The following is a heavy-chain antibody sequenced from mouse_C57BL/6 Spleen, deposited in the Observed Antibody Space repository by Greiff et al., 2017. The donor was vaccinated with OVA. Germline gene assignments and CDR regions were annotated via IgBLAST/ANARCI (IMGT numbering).Heavy chain of an antibody. CDR2: IYPGSGST. Sequence: VQLVESGAELVRPGASVKLSCKASGYTFTDYYINWVKQRPGQGLEWIARIYPGSGSTNYNEKFKSKATLTVDKSSSTAYMQLSSLTSEDSAVYYCAHYDGWGQGTTLTVSS. CDR3: AHYDG. CDR1: GYTFTDYY. D-gene: IGHD1-2*01. J-gene: IGHJ2*01. V-gene: IGHV1-76*01.